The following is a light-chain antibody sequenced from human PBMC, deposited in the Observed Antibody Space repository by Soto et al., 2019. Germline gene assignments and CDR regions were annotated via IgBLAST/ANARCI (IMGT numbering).Light chain of an antibody. CDR2: GAS. Sequence: EVGRTQSPAGLSASPGERATLSCRSSQSISRNLAWYQQKPGQAPRLLIYGASTRATGIPARFSGSGSGTEFTLTITSLQSEDFAVYYCQPYNNCPPITFGQGTLLAIK. J-gene: IGKJ5*01. CDR1: QSISRN. V-gene: IGKV3-15*01. CDR3: QPYNNCPPIT.